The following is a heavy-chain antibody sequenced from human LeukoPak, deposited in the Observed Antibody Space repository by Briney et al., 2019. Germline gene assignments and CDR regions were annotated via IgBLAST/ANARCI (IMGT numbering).Heavy chain of an antibody. V-gene: IGHV4-59*01. D-gene: IGHD3-16*02. J-gene: IGHJ4*02. CDR3: ARVSSDDDYVWGSYRLDY. CDR2: IYYSGST. Sequence: SETLSLTCTVSGGSISSYYWSWIRQPPGKGLEWIGYIYYSGSTNYNPSLKSRVTISVDTSKNQFSLKLSSVTAADTAVYYCARVSSDDDYVWGSYRLDYWGPGTLVTVSS. CDR1: GGSISSYY.